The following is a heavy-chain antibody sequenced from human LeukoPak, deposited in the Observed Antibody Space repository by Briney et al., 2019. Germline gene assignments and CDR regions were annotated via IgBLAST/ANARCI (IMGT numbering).Heavy chain of an antibody. CDR1: GGTFSSYA. Sequence: SVKVSCKASGGTFSSYAISWVRQAPGQGLEWMGGIIPIFGTANYAQKFQGRVTITTDESTSTAYMEPSSLRSEDTAVYYCARGSVDYSLGRNDYYYMDVWGKGTTVTVSS. J-gene: IGHJ6*03. CDR2: IIPIFGTA. D-gene: IGHD2-15*01. CDR3: ARGSVDYSLGRNDYYYMDV. V-gene: IGHV1-69*05.